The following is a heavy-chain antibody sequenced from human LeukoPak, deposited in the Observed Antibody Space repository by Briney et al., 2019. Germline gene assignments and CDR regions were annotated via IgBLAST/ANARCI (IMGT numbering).Heavy chain of an antibody. CDR2: IYPGDSDT. V-gene: IGHV5-51*01. CDR1: GHSFTNYW. D-gene: IGHD6-19*01. J-gene: IGHJ3*02. CDR3: ARQNSSGWYVGAFDI. Sequence: GEALKISCKGPGHSFTNYWMGWVRQRPGKGLDWMGIIYPGDSDTRYSPSFQGQVTISADKSISTAFLQWRRLRASDTAMYYCARQNSSGWYVGAFDIWGQGTTVTVSS.